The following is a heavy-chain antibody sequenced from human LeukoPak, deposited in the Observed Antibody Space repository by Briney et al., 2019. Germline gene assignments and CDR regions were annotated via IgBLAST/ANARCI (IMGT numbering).Heavy chain of an antibody. Sequence: GGSLRLSCAASGFTFSSYSMNWVRQAPGKGLEWVSSISSTGGTTYYADSVKGRFTISRDNSKNTLYLQMNSLRAEDMAIYYCAKNGDRGAYCTGGTCYPYFYYYMDVWGKGTTVTI. D-gene: IGHD2-15*01. CDR2: ISSTGGTT. J-gene: IGHJ6*03. V-gene: IGHV3-23*01. CDR1: GFTFSSYS. CDR3: AKNGDRGAYCTGGTCYPYFYYYMDV.